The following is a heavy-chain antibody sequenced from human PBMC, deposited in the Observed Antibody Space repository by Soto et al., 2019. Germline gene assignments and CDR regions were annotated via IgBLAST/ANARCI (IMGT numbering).Heavy chain of an antibody. CDR3: VRDSSWYDY. J-gene: IGHJ4*02. D-gene: IGHD6-13*01. CDR1: GFTFSTYS. Sequence: EVQLVEAGGGLVKPGGSLRLSCGASGFTFSTYSMNWVRQAPGKGLEWVSSISSSSSYIYYAGSVKGRFTSSRDNAQNSLYLQMNSLRAEDTGVYYCVRDSSWYDYWGQGTLVTVSS. V-gene: IGHV3-21*01. CDR2: ISSSSSYI.